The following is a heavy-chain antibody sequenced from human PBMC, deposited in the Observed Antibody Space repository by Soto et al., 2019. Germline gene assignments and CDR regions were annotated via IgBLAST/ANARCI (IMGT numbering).Heavy chain of an antibody. D-gene: IGHD2-8*02. J-gene: IGHJ5*02. Sequence: ASVKVSCKASGYNFSDYYIHWVRQAPGQGLDWLGWVSPKSGGTNYAQKFKGRVTMTRDTSSNTVYMDLSGLKSDDTAVFYCAREISGGGTLNWFDPWGQGTLVIGSS. CDR3: AREISGGGTLNWFDP. V-gene: IGHV1-2*02. CDR1: GYNFSDYY. CDR2: VSPKSGGT.